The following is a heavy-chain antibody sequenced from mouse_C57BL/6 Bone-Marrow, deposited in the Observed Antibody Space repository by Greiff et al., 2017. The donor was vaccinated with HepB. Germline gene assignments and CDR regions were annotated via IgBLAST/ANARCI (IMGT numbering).Heavy chain of an antibody. D-gene: IGHD2-14*01. CDR1: GFTFSSYA. V-gene: IGHV5-4*01. J-gene: IGHJ1*03. Sequence: VQLKESGGGLVKPGGSLKLSCAASGFTFSSYAMSWVRQTPEKRLEWVATISDGGSYTYYPDNVKGRFTISRDNAKNNLYLQMSHLKSEDTAMYYCARETMGRGDYWYFDVWGTGTTVTGSS. CDR2: ISDGGSYT. CDR3: ARETMGRGDYWYFDV.